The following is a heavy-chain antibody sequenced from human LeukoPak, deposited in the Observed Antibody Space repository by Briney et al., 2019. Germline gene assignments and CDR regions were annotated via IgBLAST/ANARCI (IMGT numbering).Heavy chain of an antibody. Sequence: PGGSLRLSCAASGFSFSSYSMNWIRQAPGKGREWVSYISTISRNLYYADSVRGRFTISRDNPKTSLYLQMNSLRVEDTADYFCARVSAMGDFDCWGQGTLVTVSS. V-gene: IGHV3-48*01. D-gene: IGHD1-26*01. CDR1: GFSFSSYS. J-gene: IGHJ4*02. CDR3: ARVSAMGDFDC. CDR2: ISTISRNL.